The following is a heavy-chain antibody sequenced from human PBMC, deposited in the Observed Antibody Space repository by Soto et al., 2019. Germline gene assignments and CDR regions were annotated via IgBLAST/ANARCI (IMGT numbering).Heavy chain of an antibody. D-gene: IGHD3-16*02. CDR1: GYTLTVLS. J-gene: IGHJ6*02. Sequence: ASVKVSCKVSGYTLTVLSMHWVRQAPGKGLEWMGGFDPEDGETIYAQKFKGRVTMTEDTSTDTAYIELSSLRSEDTAVYYYATSSELLLGELSPAVYYYYYVMDVWGQGTTVTVSS. V-gene: IGHV1-24*01. CDR3: ATSSELLLGELSPAVYYYYYVMDV. CDR2: FDPEDGET.